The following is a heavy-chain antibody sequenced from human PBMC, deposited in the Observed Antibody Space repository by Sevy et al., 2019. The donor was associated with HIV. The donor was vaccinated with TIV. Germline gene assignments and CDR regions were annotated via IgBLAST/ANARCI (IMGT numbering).Heavy chain of an antibody. J-gene: IGHJ4*02. Sequence: SETLSLTCTVSGGSISSSSYYWGWIRQPPGKGLGWIGGIYYMGCTYSNPSLKSLVTISVDTSKNQFSLKLSSVTAADTAVYYCARQGYYDILTGYYNSYYFDYWGQGTLVTVSS. CDR3: ARQGYYDILTGYYNSYYFDY. V-gene: IGHV4-39*01. D-gene: IGHD3-9*01. CDR2: IYYMGCT. CDR1: GGSISSSSYY.